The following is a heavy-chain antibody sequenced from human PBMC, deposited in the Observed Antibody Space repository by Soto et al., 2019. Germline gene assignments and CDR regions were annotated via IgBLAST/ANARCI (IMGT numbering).Heavy chain of an antibody. CDR3: ARTGFCGGDCYWFDP. Sequence: QVQLQESGPGLVKPSQTLSLTCTVSGGSISSGGYYWGWIRQHPGKGLEWIGYIYYCGSTYYNSSLRSRVSISIATSKNQFSLKLSSVTAADTAVYYCARTGFCGGDCYWFDPWGQGTLVTVSS. J-gene: IGHJ5*02. CDR2: IYYCGST. V-gene: IGHV4-31*03. CDR1: GGSISSGGYY. D-gene: IGHD2-21*02.